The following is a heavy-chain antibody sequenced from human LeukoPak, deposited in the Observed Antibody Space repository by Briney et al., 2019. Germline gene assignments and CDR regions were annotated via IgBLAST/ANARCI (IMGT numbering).Heavy chain of an antibody. CDR3: ARAGSIFGVVYYYFDY. J-gene: IGHJ4*02. CDR2: IYTSGST. D-gene: IGHD3-3*01. Sequence: SSQTLSLTCTVSGGSISSGSDYWSWIRQPAGKGLEWIGRIYTSGSTNYNPSLKSRVTISVDTSKNQFSLKLSSVTAADTAVYYCARAGSIFGVVYYYFDYWGQGTLVTVSS. V-gene: IGHV4-61*02. CDR1: GGSISSGSDY.